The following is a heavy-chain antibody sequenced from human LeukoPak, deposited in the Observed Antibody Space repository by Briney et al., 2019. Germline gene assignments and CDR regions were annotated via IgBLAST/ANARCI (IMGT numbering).Heavy chain of an antibody. D-gene: IGHD5-24*01. CDR3: ARARRRDGYNYGFFWDY. J-gene: IGHJ4*02. V-gene: IGHV4-59*01. CDR2: IYYSGGT. CDR1: GGSISSYY. Sequence: SETLSLTCTVSGGSISSYYWSWIRQPPGKGLEWIEYIYYSGGTNYNPSLKSRVTISVDTSKNQFSLKLSSVTAADTAVYYCARARRRDGYNYGFFWDYWGQGTLVTVSS.